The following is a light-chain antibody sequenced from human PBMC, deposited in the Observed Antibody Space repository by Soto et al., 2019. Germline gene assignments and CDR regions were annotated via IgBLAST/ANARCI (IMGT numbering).Light chain of an antibody. Sequence: EIVMTQSPATLSVSPGERATLSCRASQSVSSNLVWYQQKPGQAPRLLIYGASTRATGIPARFSGSGSGTEFTLTINSLQSEDFAVYYCQQYGDWPGAFGGGTKVEIK. CDR1: QSVSSN. CDR3: QQYGDWPGA. J-gene: IGKJ4*01. V-gene: IGKV3-15*01. CDR2: GAS.